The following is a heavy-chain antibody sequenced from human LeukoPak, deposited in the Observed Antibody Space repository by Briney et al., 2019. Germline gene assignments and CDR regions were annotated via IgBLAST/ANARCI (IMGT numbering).Heavy chain of an antibody. V-gene: IGHV4-39*07. J-gene: IGHJ4*02. CDR2: IYYSGST. D-gene: IGHD3-10*01. CDR1: GGSISSSSYY. CDR3: ARERRWFGESYFDY. Sequence: SETLSLTCTVSGGSISSSSYYWGWIRQPPGKGLEWIGSIYYSGSTYYNPSLKSRVTISVDTSKNQFSLKLSSVTAADTAVYYCARERRWFGESYFDYWGQGTLVTVSS.